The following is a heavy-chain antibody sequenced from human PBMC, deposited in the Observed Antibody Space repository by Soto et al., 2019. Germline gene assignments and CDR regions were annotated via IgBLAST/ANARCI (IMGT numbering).Heavy chain of an antibody. D-gene: IGHD6-19*01. J-gene: IGHJ4*02. V-gene: IGHV2-26*01. CDR3: ARIQEQWLETLDY. CDR2: IFSNDEK. Sequence: QVTLKESGPVLVKPTETLTLTCTVSGFSLSNARMGVSWIRQPPGKALEWLAHIFSNDEKSYSTSLKSRLTISKDTSKSQVVLTMSNMDPVDTATYYCARIQEQWLETLDYWGQGTLVTVSS. CDR1: GFSLSNARMG.